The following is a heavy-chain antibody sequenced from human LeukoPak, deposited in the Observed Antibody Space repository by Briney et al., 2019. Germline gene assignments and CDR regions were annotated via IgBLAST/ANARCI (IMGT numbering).Heavy chain of an antibody. J-gene: IGHJ6*03. D-gene: IGHD2-15*01. CDR2: IIPIFGTA. V-gene: IGHV1-69*13. Sequence: GASVKVSCKASGGTFSSYAISWVRQAPGQGLEWMGGIIPIFGTANYAQKFQGRVTITADESTSTAYMELSSLRSEDTAVYYCARDRGYCSGGSCQNSHYYYYMDVWGKGTTVTISS. CDR1: GGTFSSYA. CDR3: ARDRGYCSGGSCQNSHYYYYMDV.